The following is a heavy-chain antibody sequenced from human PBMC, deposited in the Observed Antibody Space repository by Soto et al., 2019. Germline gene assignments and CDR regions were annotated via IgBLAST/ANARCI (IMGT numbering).Heavy chain of an antibody. D-gene: IGHD5-12*01. Sequence: ASVKVSCKASGYTFTDYVITWVRQAPGHGLEWMGWISPYSADTNYAQKFQGRLSMTADTSTGKAYMELTTLTPDDTAVYFCARDLGTEYSDPWGQGTLVTVSS. CDR1: GYTFTDYV. V-gene: IGHV1-18*01. J-gene: IGHJ5*02. CDR2: ISPYSADT. CDR3: ARDLGTEYSDP.